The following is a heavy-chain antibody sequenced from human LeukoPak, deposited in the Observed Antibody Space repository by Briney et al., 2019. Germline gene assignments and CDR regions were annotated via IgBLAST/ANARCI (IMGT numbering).Heavy chain of an antibody. Sequence: SETLSLTCTVSGGSISGYYWSWIRQPPGKRLEWIGYIYYSGSTNYNPSLKSRVTISLDTSKNQFSLKLSSVTAADTAVYYCARVYYPHWYFDLWGRGTLVTVSS. V-gene: IGHV4-59*08. J-gene: IGHJ2*01. D-gene: IGHD3-10*01. CDR1: GGSISGYY. CDR2: IYYSGST. CDR3: ARVYYPHWYFDL.